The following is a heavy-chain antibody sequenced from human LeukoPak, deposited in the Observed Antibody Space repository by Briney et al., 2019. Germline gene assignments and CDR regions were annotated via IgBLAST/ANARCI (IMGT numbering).Heavy chain of an antibody. J-gene: IGHJ6*03. CDR2: MNPNSGNT. D-gene: IGHD4-17*01. CDR1: GYTFTSYD. V-gene: IGHV1-8*01. CDR3: ARATTTWSRQYYMDV. Sequence: ASVKVSFKASGYTFTSYDINWVRQATGQGLEWMGWMNPNSGNTGYAQKFQGRVTMTRNTSISTAYMELSSLRSEDTAVYYCARATTTWSRQYYMDVWGKGTTVTVSS.